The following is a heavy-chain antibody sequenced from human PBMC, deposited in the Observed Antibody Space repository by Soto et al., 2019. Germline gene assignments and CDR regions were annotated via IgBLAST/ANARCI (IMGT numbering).Heavy chain of an antibody. J-gene: IGHJ4*02. Sequence: EVQLVESGGGLVQPGESLRLSCAPSAFDFGGSWMSWVRQAPGKGLEWVANIMPDGNKKYYVDSVKGRFTISRDNTKNSLVLQMNSLRAEDTAVYYCARWGRWLDFHSWGQGTLVTVSS. V-gene: IGHV3-7*01. CDR1: AFDFGGSW. CDR2: IMPDGNKK. CDR3: ARWGRWLDFHS. D-gene: IGHD6-19*01.